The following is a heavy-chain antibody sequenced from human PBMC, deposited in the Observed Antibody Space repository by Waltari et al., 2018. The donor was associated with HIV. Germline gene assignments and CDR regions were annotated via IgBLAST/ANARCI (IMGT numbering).Heavy chain of an antibody. D-gene: IGHD3-22*01. J-gene: IGHJ3*02. Sequence: QVQLQESGPRLVKASETLSLTCTVSASSISSNYYWGWIRQPPGKGLQWIGSIYRTGTTYYNPSLKSRVTISADLSKNQFSLKLTPVSAADTAVYYCARDQDYYDSSGYTCYAFDIWGQGTSVTVSS. CDR3: ARDQDYYDSSGYTCYAFDI. CDR2: IYRTGTT. V-gene: IGHV4-38-2*02. CDR1: ASSISSNYY.